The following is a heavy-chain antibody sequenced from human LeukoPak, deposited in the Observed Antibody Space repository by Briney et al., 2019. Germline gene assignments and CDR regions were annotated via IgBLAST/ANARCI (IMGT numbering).Heavy chain of an antibody. V-gene: IGHV5-51*01. CDR2: IYPGDSDP. CDR3: ARHGLGSSWFGFDY. Sequence: GESLKISFKGSGYPFPTYWIGWVRQMPGKGLEGVGIIYPGDSDPRYSPSFQGQVTISADKSISTAYLQWSSLKASDSAMYYCARHGLGSSWFGFDYWGQGTLVTVSS. CDR1: GYPFPTYW. J-gene: IGHJ4*02. D-gene: IGHD6-13*01.